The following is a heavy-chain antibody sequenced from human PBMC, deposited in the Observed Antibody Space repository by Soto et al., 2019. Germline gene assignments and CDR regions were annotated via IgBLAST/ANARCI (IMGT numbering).Heavy chain of an antibody. D-gene: IGHD4-4*01. V-gene: IGHV3-30*03. CDR1: GFTFTSYD. CDR2: ILHDGSAE. Sequence: GGSLKLSCAASGFTFTSYDMHWVRQAPGKGLEWMALILHDGSAEYYADSVKGRFTISRDNSKNTLYLQMNSLRAEDTAVYYCARSIDVYSFYFYYSMVFCCPGTLVSVSS. J-gene: IGHJ6*02. CDR3: ARSIDVYSFYFYYSMVF.